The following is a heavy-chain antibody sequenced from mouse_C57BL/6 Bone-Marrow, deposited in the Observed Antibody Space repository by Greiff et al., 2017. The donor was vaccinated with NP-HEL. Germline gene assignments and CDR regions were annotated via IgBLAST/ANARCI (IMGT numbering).Heavy chain of an antibody. CDR3: ARSIYYDYADDPFYAMDY. CDR1: GFTFTDYY. D-gene: IGHD2-4*01. Sequence: EVHLVESGGGSVQPGGSLSLSCAASGFTFTDYYMSWVRQPPGKALEWLGFIRNKANGYTTEYSASVKGRFTISRDNSQSILYLQMNALRAEDSATYYCARSIYYDYADDPFYAMDYWGQGTSVTVSS. J-gene: IGHJ4*01. V-gene: IGHV7-3*01. CDR2: IRNKANGYTT.